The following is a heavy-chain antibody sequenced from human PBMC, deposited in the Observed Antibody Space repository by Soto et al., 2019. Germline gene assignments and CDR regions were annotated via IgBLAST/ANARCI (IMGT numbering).Heavy chain of an antibody. CDR2: ISAYNGNT. CDR1: GYTFTSYG. V-gene: IGHV1-18*01. Sequence: GASVKVSCKASGYTFTSYGISWVRQAPGQGLEWMGWISAYNGNTNYAQKLQGRVTMTTDTSTSTAYMELRGLRSDDTAVYYCARVSDTAMVITEYYYGMEVSGQGTTVTVSS. J-gene: IGHJ6*02. D-gene: IGHD5-18*01. CDR3: ARVSDTAMVITEYYYGMEV.